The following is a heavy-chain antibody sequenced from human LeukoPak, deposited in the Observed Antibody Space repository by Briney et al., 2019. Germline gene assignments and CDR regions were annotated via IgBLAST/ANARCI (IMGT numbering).Heavy chain of an antibody. CDR2: VSSDVVTK. J-gene: IGHJ4*02. CDR1: GFTFSSYG. V-gene: IGHV3-30*18. CDR3: AKEGSVAFREDFDY. D-gene: IGHD3-10*01. Sequence: PGRSLRLSCAASGFTFSSYGMHWVRQAPGKGLEWVAVVSSDVVTKYYADSVKGRFTISRDNSKNTLYLQMNNMRAEDTAVYCCAKEGSVAFREDFDYWGQGTLVTVSS.